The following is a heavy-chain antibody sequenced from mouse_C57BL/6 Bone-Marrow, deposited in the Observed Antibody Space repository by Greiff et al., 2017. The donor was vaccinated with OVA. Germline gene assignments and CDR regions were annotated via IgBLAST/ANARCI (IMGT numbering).Heavy chain of an antibody. CDR3: ARFYYGSSPLWYFDV. Sequence: EVQGVESGGGLVQPGRSLKLSCAASGFTFSDYGMAWVRQAPRKGPEWVAFISNLAYSIYYADTVTGRFTISRENAKNTLYLEMSSLRSEDTAMYYCARFYYGSSPLWYFDVWGTGTTVTVSS. J-gene: IGHJ1*03. CDR1: GFTFSDYG. D-gene: IGHD1-1*01. CDR2: ISNLAYSI. V-gene: IGHV5-15*01.